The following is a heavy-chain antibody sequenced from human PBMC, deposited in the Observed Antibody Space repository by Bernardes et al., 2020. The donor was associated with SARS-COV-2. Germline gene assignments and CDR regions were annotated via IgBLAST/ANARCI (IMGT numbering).Heavy chain of an antibody. Sequence: ASVKVSCVASGYMFTDDYIHLVRQAPGQGFEWMGWINPNSGETNYAQRFQGRVTMTRYTSVSTVNMEVRRLTSDDTAIYYCARGSPLVSFYGMDVWGQGTTVTVSS. D-gene: IGHD2-8*01. CDR3: ARGSPLVSFYGMDV. CDR1: GYMFTDDY. J-gene: IGHJ6*02. CDR2: INPNSGET. V-gene: IGHV1-2*02.